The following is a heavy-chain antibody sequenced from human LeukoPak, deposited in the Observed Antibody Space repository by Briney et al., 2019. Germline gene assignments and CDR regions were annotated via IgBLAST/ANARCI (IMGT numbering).Heavy chain of an antibody. Sequence: GASVKVSCKASGGTFSSYAISWVRQAPGQGLEWMGGIIPIFGTANYAQKFQGRVTITADESTSTAYMELSSLRSEDTAVYYCARDRGYSGSYQEFDYWGQGTLVTVSS. V-gene: IGHV1-69*13. D-gene: IGHD1-26*01. CDR2: IIPIFGTA. CDR3: ARDRGYSGSYQEFDY. CDR1: GGTFSSYA. J-gene: IGHJ4*02.